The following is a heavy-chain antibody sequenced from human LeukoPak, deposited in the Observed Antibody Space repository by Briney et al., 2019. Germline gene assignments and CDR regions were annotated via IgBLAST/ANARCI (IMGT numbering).Heavy chain of an antibody. CDR2: INQDGSEK. J-gene: IGHJ4*02. Sequence: GGSLRLSCAASGFTFNIYWMSWVRQTPGKGLEGVANINQDGSEKCYVDSVKGRFTISRDNARNSLYLQMNSLRTEDTSVYYCAPHCSSASCPDYWGQGTLVTVSS. V-gene: IGHV3-7*01. D-gene: IGHD2-2*01. CDR1: GFTFNIYW. CDR3: APHCSSASCPDY.